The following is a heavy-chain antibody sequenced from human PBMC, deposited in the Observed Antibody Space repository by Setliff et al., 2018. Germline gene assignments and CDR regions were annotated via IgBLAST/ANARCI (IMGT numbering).Heavy chain of an antibody. CDR1: GDTFSNYG. V-gene: IGHV1-69*05. D-gene: IGHD2-15*01. J-gene: IGHJ5*02. CDR2: IIPMFGTP. Sequence: SVKVSCKASGDTFSNYGISWVRQAPGQGLEWMGGIIPMFGTPAYAQKVQDRVTITTDESTSTAYMELNSLTSEDTAVYYCARSPALLGIVYLDPWGQGTRVTVSS. CDR3: ARSPALLGIVYLDP.